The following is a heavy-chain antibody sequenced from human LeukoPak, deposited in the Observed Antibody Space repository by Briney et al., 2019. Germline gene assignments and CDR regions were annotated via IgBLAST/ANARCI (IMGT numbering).Heavy chain of an antibody. Sequence: PGGSLRLSCAASGFTLSNYGMHWVRQTPGKGLEWVAFIRHDGNSKFYADSVKGRFTISRDNSKNALYLQMDSLTDEDTAVYYCAKGYLGLCTGGSCFHFDYWGQGTLLTVSS. D-gene: IGHD2-15*01. J-gene: IGHJ4*02. V-gene: IGHV3-30*02. CDR1: GFTLSNYG. CDR3: AKGYLGLCTGGSCFHFDY. CDR2: IRHDGNSK.